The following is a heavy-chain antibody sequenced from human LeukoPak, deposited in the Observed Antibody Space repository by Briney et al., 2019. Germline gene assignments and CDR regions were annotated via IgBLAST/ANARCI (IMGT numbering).Heavy chain of an antibody. V-gene: IGHV3-23*01. Sequence: GGSLRLSCAASGFTFSSYAMSWVRQAPGKGLEWVSAISGSGGSTYYADSVKGRFTISRDSSKNTLYLQMNSLRAEDTAVYYCAKFPNYYYYYGMDVWGQGTTVTVSS. CDR1: GFTFSSYA. J-gene: IGHJ6*02. CDR3: AKFPNYYYYYGMDV. CDR2: ISGSGGST.